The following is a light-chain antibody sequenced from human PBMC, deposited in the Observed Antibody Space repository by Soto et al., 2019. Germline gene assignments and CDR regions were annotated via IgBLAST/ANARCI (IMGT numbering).Light chain of an antibody. CDR1: SGDSGYVNY. V-gene: IGLV2-14*01. Sequence: SLLTQPAAGSGSPGQSSTVSYTGCSGDSGYVNYVCCYQQHPGKAPKLLIYEVTNRPSSVFYLFSGSMSGNTASLTISGLQAADEADYYCSWYITTSVLYVFGTGTKVT. J-gene: IGLJ1*01. CDR3: SWYITTSVLYV. CDR2: EVT.